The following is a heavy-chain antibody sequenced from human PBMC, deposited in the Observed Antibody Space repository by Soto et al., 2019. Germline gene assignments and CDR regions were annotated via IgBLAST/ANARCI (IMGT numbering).Heavy chain of an antibody. Sequence: SSETLSLTCTVSGGSISSGGYYWSWIRQHPGKGLEWIGYIYYSGSTYYNPSLKSRVTISVDTSKNQFSLKLSSVTAADTAVYYCARVKSGYDYIWGSYRLFDYWGQGTLVTSPQ. CDR3: ARVKSGYDYIWGSYRLFDY. CDR2: IYYSGST. CDR1: GGSISSGGYY. J-gene: IGHJ4*02. D-gene: IGHD3-16*02. V-gene: IGHV4-31*03.